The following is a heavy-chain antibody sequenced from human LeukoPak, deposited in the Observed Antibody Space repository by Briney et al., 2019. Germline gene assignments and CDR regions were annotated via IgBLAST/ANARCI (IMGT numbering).Heavy chain of an antibody. V-gene: IGHV3-21*01. CDR2: ISSSSSYI. CDR3: ASAMVRGVMGTNWFDP. J-gene: IGHJ5*02. CDR1: GFTFSSYS. Sequence: GGSLRLSCAASGFTFSSYSMNWVRQAPGKGLEWVSSISSSSSYIYYADSVKGRFTISRDNAKNSLYLQMNSLRAEDTAVYYCASAMVRGVMGTNWFDPWGQGTLVTVSS. D-gene: IGHD3-10*01.